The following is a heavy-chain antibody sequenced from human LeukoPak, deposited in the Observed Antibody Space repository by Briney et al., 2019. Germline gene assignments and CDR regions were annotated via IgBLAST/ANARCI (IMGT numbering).Heavy chain of an antibody. V-gene: IGHV1-2*02. CDR3: ARVSPYDFWSGLNWFDP. Sequence: ASVKVSCKASGYTFTGYYMHWVRQAPGQGLEWMGWINPNSGGTNYAQKFQGRVTMTRDTSISTAYMELSRLRSDDTAVYYCARVSPYDFWSGLNWFDPWGQGTLVTVSS. CDR2: INPNSGGT. CDR1: GYTFTGYY. D-gene: IGHD3-3*01. J-gene: IGHJ5*02.